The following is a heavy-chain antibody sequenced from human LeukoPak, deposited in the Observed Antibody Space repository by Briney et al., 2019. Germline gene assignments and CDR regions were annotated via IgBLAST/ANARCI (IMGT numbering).Heavy chain of an antibody. V-gene: IGHV3-30*03. CDR3: ATGIDYGGNSLLGY. CDR1: GFTFSSNG. J-gene: IGHJ4*02. CDR2: ISYDGSNK. D-gene: IGHD4-23*01. Sequence: GGSLRLSCAASGFTFSSNGMHWVRQAPGKGLEWVAVISYDGSNKYYADSVKGRFTISRDNSKNTLYLQMNSLRAEDTAVYYCATGIDYGGNSLLGYWGQGTLVTVSS.